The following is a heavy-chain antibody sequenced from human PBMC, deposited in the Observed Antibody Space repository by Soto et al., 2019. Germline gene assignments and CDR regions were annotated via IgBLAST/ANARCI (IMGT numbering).Heavy chain of an antibody. J-gene: IGHJ4*02. V-gene: IGHV4-39*01. Sequence: LSLTCTVSGGSISSSSYYWGWIRQPPGKGLEWIGSIYYSGSTYYNPSLKSRVTISVDTSKNQFSLKLSSVTAADTAVYYCARSPSIAAADYWGQGTLVTVYS. CDR3: ARSPSIAAADY. CDR1: GGSISSSSYY. D-gene: IGHD6-13*01. CDR2: IYYSGST.